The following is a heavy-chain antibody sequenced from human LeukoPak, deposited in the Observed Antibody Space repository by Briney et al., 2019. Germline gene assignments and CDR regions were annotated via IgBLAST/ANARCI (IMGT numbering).Heavy chain of an antibody. CDR1: GGTFSSYA. CDR2: IIPIFGTA. J-gene: IGHJ4*02. V-gene: IGHV1-69*13. Sequence: ASVKVSCKASGGTFSSYAISWVRQAPGQGLEWRGGIIPIFGTANYAQKFQGRVTITADESTSTAYMELSSLRSEDTAVYYCARDDTRYYGSGSYYGFDYWGQGTLVTVSS. D-gene: IGHD3-10*01. CDR3: ARDDTRYYGSGSYYGFDY.